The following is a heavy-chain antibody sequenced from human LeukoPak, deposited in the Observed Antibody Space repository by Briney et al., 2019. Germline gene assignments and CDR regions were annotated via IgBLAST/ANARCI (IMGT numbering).Heavy chain of an antibody. CDR2: IYYSGST. Sequence: SETLSLTCTVSGGSISSYYWSWTRQPPGKGLEWIGYIYYSGSTNYNPSLKSRVTISVDTSKNQFSLKLSSVTAADTAVYYCARGPPYLLFDYWGQGTLVTVPS. J-gene: IGHJ4*02. CDR3: ARGPPYLLFDY. CDR1: GGSISSYY. V-gene: IGHV4-59*01. D-gene: IGHD2-15*01.